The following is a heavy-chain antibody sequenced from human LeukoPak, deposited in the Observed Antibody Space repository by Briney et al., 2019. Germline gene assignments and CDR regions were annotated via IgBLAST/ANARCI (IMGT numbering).Heavy chain of an antibody. D-gene: IGHD3-3*01. CDR2: IYYSGST. V-gene: IGHV4-59*01. J-gene: IGHJ6*03. CDR1: GGSISSYY. Sequence: SETLSLTCTVSGGSISSYYWSWIRQPPGKGLEWIGYIYYSGSTNYNTSLKSRVTIPVDTSKNQFSLKLSSVTAADTAVYYCARGVTIFGVVTPRYYYYMDVWGKGTTVTVSS. CDR3: ARGVTIFGVVTPRYYYYMDV.